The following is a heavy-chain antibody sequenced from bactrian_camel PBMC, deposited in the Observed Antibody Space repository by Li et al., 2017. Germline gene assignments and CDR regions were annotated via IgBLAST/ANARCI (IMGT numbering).Heavy chain of an antibody. D-gene: IGHD3*01. Sequence: GAVQAGGSLRLSCAASGYTYIRAWFRQAPGQEREAVARILTDTDNTFYSDSVKGRFTISQDTAKKTVYLQMNDLKPEDTAVYYCATASASLCGITGAINSQGTQVTVS. V-gene: IGHV3-2*01. J-gene: IGHJ4*01. CDR2: ILTDTDNT. CDR1: GYTYIRA.